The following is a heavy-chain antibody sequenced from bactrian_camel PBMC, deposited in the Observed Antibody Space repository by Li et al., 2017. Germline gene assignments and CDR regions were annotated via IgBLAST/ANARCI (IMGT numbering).Heavy chain of an antibody. D-gene: IGHD4*01. CDR3: ATDLRWGDSAAYNY. V-gene: IGHV3S40*01. Sequence: VQLVESGGGLVQPGGSLKLSCAASGFRFSDADMNWVRQSPGKGLEWISTVLGSSGPGTYYADPLKGRFTISRDNAKNTVYLEMHSLKTEDTAVYYCATDLRWGDSAAYNYWGQGTQVTVS. J-gene: IGHJ4*01. CDR1: GFRFSDAD. CDR2: LGSSGPGT.